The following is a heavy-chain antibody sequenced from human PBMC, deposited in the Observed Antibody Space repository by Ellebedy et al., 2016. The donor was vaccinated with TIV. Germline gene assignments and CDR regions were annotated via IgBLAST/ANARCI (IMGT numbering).Heavy chain of an antibody. CDR2: TNPSDGST. Sequence: AASVKVSCKASGYTFTRYYMHWVRQAPGQGLEWMGLTNPSDGSTSYAQKFQGRVTMTRDTSTNTVPMELSSLRSDDTAVYYCARDRLSGLGGGGVDVWGQGTTVTVSS. V-gene: IGHV1-46*01. CDR1: GYTFTRYY. D-gene: IGHD3-10*01. J-gene: IGHJ6*02. CDR3: ARDRLSGLGGGGVDV.